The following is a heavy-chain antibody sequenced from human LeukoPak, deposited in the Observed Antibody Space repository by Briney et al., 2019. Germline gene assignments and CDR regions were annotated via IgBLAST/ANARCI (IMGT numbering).Heavy chain of an antibody. CDR2: TYYSGST. CDR1: GGSISSSSYY. V-gene: IGHV4-39*07. CDR3: ANYASGSSKYFQH. Sequence: SETLSLTCTVSGGSISSSSYYWGWIRQPPGKGLEWIGSTYYSGSTYYNPSLKSRVTISVDTSKNQFSLKLSSVTAADTAVYFCANYASGSSKYFQHWGQGTLVTVSS. J-gene: IGHJ1*01. D-gene: IGHD3-10*01.